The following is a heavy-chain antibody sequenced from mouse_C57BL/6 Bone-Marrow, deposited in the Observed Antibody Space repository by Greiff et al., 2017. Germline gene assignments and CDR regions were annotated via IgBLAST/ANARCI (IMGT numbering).Heavy chain of an antibody. CDR1: GYTFTSYD. J-gene: IGHJ1*03. CDR2: IYPRDGST. V-gene: IGHV1-85*01. CDR3: ARRRVYYYGSRYWYFDV. Sequence: VKLMESGPELVKPGASVKLSCKASGYTFTSYDINWVKQRPGQGLEWIGWIYPRDGSTKYNEKFKGKATLTVDTSSSTAYMELHSLTSEDSAVYFCARRRVYYYGSRYWYFDVWGTGTTVTVSS. D-gene: IGHD1-1*01.